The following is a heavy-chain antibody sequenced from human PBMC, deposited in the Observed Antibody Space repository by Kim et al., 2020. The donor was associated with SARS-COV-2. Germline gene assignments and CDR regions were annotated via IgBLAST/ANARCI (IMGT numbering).Heavy chain of an antibody. V-gene: IGHV4-31*03. Sequence: SETLSLTCTVSGGSISSGGYYWSWIRQHPGKGLEWIGYIYYSGSTYYNPSLKSRVTISVDTSKNQFSLKLSSVTAADTAVYYCARGSGYDYWRGAYFDYWGQGTLVTVSS. CDR1: GGSISSGGYY. J-gene: IGHJ4*02. CDR3: ARGSGYDYWRGAYFDY. D-gene: IGHD5-12*01. CDR2: IYYSGST.